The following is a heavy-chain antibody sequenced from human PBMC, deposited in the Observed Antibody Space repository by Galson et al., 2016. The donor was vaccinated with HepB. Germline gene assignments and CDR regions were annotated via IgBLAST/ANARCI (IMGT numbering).Heavy chain of an antibody. CDR3: ARIPYDSYHWYLDL. CDR2: LYSSGAT. D-gene: IGHD5-18*01. J-gene: IGHJ2*01. Sequence: SLRLSCAASGFVATDNYMNWVRQAPGKGLEWISTLYSSGATYYADSVRGRFTISRQNSKNTLYLQMSSLRPEDTAVYYCARIPYDSYHWYLDLWGRGTLVTVPS. CDR1: GFVATDNY. V-gene: IGHV3-53*04.